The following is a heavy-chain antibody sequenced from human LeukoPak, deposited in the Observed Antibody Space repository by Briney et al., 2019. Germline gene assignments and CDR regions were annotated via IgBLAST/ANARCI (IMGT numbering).Heavy chain of an antibody. V-gene: IGHV4-59*08. CDR1: GGSISSYY. CDR2: IYYSGST. Sequence: PSETLSLTCTVSGGSISSYYWSWIRQPPGKGLEWIGYIYYSGSTNYNPSLKSRVTISVDTSKNQFSLKLSSVTAADTAVYYCASGPETGYSSGWYPYFDYWGQGTLVTVSS. CDR3: ASGPETGYSSGWYPYFDY. D-gene: IGHD6-19*01. J-gene: IGHJ4*02.